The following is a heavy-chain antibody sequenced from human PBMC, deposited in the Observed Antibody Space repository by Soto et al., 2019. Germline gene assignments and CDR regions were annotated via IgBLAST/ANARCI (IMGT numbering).Heavy chain of an antibody. CDR3: ATVSPYYDSSGYSNWFDP. V-gene: IGHV1-24*01. CDR2: FDPEDGET. D-gene: IGHD3-22*01. CDR1: GYTLTELS. J-gene: IGHJ5*02. Sequence: ASVKVSCKVSGYTLTELSMHWVRQAPGKGLEWMGGFDPEDGETIYAQKFQGRVTMTEDTSTDTAYMELSSLRSEDTAVYYCATVSPYYDSSGYSNWFDPWGQGTLVTVS.